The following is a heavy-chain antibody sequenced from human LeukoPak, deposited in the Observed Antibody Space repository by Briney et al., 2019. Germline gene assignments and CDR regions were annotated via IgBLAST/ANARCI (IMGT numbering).Heavy chain of an antibody. CDR2: IYHSGST. V-gene: IGHV4-59*01. CDR1: GGSISSFY. Sequence: SETLSLTCTVSGGSISSFYWSWLRQPPGKGLEWIGYIYHSGSTNYNPSLKSRVTISVDTSKNQFSLKLSSVTAADTAVYYCARVQRLRDNWLDPWGQGTLVTVSS. CDR3: ARVQRLRDNWLDP. J-gene: IGHJ5*02. D-gene: IGHD6-25*01.